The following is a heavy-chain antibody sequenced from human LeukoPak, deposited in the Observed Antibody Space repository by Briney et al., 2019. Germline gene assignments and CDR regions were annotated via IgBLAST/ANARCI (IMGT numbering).Heavy chain of an antibody. J-gene: IGHJ4*02. D-gene: IGHD2-15*01. V-gene: IGHV1-2*02. Sequence: ASVKVSCKASGYTFTGYYMHWVRQAPGQGLEWMGWINPNSGGTNCAQKFQGRVTMTRDTSISTAYMELSRLRSDDTAVYYCARGYCSGGSCYSTDDYWGQGTLVTVSS. CDR2: INPNSGGT. CDR3: ARGYCSGGSCYSTDDY. CDR1: GYTFTGYY.